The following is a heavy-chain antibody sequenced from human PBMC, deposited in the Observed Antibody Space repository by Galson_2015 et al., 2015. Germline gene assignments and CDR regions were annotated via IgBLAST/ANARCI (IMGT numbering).Heavy chain of an antibody. V-gene: IGHV1-3*01. J-gene: IGHJ4*02. CDR2: INAGNGNT. Sequence: SVKVSCKASGCTFTSYATHWVRQAPGQRLEWMGWINAGNGNTKYSQKFQGRVTITRDTSASTAYMELSSLRSADTAMYYCARNRGVGPKYYFDYWGQGTLVTVSS. D-gene: IGHD1-26*01. CDR3: ARNRGVGPKYYFDY. CDR1: GCTFTSYA.